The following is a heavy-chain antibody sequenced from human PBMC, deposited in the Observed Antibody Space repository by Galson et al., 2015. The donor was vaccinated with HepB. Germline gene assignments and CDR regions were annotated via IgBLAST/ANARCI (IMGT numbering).Heavy chain of an antibody. CDR2: IYWNDDK. D-gene: IGHD1-14*01. CDR3: AHSPPEYGPILATHFDY. J-gene: IGHJ4*02. V-gene: IGHV2-5*01. Sequence: PALVKPTQPLTLTCTFSGFSLSTRGVGVGWIRQPPGKALEWLALIYWNDDKRYSPSLKSRLTISNDTSKNQVVLTMTNMDPVDTATYYCAHSPPEYGPILATHFDYWGQGTLVTVSS. CDR1: GFSLSTRGVG.